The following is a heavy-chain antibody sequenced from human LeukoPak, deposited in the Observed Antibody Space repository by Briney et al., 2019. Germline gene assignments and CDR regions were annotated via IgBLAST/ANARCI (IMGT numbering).Heavy chain of an antibody. V-gene: IGHV3-66*01. CDR3: ARGRDDSSGYPYSFDY. J-gene: IGHJ4*02. CDR1: GFTVSSNY. D-gene: IGHD3-22*01. Sequence: PGGSLRLSCAASGFTVSSNYMSWVRQAPGKGLEWVSLIYSTGRTCYADSVKGRFTISRDNSKNTLYLQMNSLRAEDTAVYYCARGRDDSSGYPYSFDYWGQGTLVTVSS. CDR2: IYSTGRT.